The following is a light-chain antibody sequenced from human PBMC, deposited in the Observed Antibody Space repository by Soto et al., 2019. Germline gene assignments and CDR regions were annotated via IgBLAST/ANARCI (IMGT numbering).Light chain of an antibody. Sequence: ETVWTQCPGTLSLSPGERATLSCRASQSVSSDTLAWYQQKPGQAPRLLLYGASTRATGIPDRFSGSGSGTDFTLTVSRLEPDDFAVYYCQQYGTSPSWTFGQGTKV. CDR3: QQYGTSPSWT. J-gene: IGKJ1*01. CDR1: QSVSSDT. V-gene: IGKV3-20*01. CDR2: GAS.